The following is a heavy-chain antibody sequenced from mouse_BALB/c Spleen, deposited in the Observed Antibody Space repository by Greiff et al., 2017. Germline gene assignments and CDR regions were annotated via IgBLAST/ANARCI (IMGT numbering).Heavy chain of an antibody. CDR1: GYTFTSYW. CDR2: INPSTGYT. CDR3: ARYGYYRYYYAMDY. D-gene: IGHD2-3*01. J-gene: IGHJ4*01. V-gene: IGHV1-7*01. Sequence: QVQLQQSGAELAKPGASVKMSCKASGYTFTSYWMHWVKQRPGQGLEWIGYINPSTGYTEYNQKFKDKATLTADKSSSTAYMQLSSLTSEDSAVYYCARYGYYRYYYAMDYWGQGTSVTVSS.